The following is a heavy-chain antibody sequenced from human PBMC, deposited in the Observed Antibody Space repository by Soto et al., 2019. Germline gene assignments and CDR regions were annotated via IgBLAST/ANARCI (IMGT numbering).Heavy chain of an antibody. D-gene: IGHD3-16*02. V-gene: IGHV4-59*01. CDR2: IYYSGST. J-gene: IGHJ6*02. CDR3: ARLNVMITFGGVIVTSGYHHYVMDV. Sequence: SETLSLTCTVSGGSISSYYWSWIRQPPGKGLEWIGYIYYSGSTNYNPSLKSRVTISVDTSKNQFSLKLSSVTAADTAVYYCARLNVMITFGGVIVTSGYHHYVMDVWGQGTTVTVYS. CDR1: GGSISSYY.